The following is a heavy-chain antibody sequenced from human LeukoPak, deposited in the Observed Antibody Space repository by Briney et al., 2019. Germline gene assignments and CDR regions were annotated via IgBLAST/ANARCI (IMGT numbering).Heavy chain of an antibody. J-gene: IGHJ5*02. CDR1: GFTFITYW. CDR3: ARDLGQYYDTSDNWFDP. Sequence: PGGSLRLSCAASGFTFITYWMYWVRQAPGKGLVWVSRINSDGSNTIYADSVKGRFTISRDNAKNTLNLQMNSLRAEDTAVYYCARDLGQYYDTSDNWFDPWGQGTLVTVSS. V-gene: IGHV3-74*01. CDR2: INSDGSNT. D-gene: IGHD3-22*01.